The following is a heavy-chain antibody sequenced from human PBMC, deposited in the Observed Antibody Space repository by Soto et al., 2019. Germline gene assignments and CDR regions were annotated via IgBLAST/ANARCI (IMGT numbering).Heavy chain of an antibody. J-gene: IGHJ4*02. CDR3: ATQPGGGGY. CDR1: GFTVSNNY. V-gene: IGHV3-53*01. Sequence: EVQLVESGGGLIQPGGSLRLSCAVSGFTVSNNYMSWVRQAPGKGLEGVSVIYSGGYTAYGDSVKGRFTISRDNSKNTQYLQKKTRGAADPAVYYWATQPGGGGYWGQGTLVTVSS. CDR2: IYSGGYT. D-gene: IGHD3-10*01.